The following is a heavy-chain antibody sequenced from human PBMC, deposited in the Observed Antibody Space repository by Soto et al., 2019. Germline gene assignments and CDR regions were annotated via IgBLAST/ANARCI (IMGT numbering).Heavy chain of an antibody. Sequence: PGGSLRLSCRGSVFTFSDFAMNWVRQGPKKGLEWVATMTGSGDTAYDAESVKGRFTIPRDNSTNTLSLHLTARRADDTAIYFCAKQVYAGNPSHFGSWGQGTLVTVSS. J-gene: IGHJ4*02. D-gene: IGHD6-13*01. V-gene: IGHV3-23*01. CDR2: MTGSGDTA. CDR3: AKQVYAGNPSHFGS. CDR1: VFTFSDFA.